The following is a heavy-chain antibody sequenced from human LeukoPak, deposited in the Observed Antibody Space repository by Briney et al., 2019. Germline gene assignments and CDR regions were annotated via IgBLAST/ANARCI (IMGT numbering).Heavy chain of an antibody. D-gene: IGHD1-14*01. CDR2: INQGGSDK. Sequence: GGSLRLSCAASGFTFSGHWMSWVRQAPGKGLEWVANINQGGSDKYYVDSVKGRFTISRDNANNLLYLQMNSLRGEDTAVYYCTRDRSRAEDHWSQETLVTVSS. V-gene: IGHV3-7*01. CDR1: GFTFSGHW. J-gene: IGHJ4*02. CDR3: TRDRSRAEDH.